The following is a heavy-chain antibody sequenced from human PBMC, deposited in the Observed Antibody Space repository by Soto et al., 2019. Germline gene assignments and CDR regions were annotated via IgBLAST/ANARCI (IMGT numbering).Heavy chain of an antibody. J-gene: IGHJ5*02. CDR1: GGSISSYY. Sequence: PSETLSLTCTVSGGSISSYYWSWIRQPPGKGLEWIGYIYYSGSTNYNPSLKSRVTISVDTSKNQFSLKLSSVTAADTAVYYCARAGQDYDFWSGYYTGRWFDPWGQGTLVTVSS. V-gene: IGHV4-59*08. CDR2: IYYSGST. CDR3: ARAGQDYDFWSGYYTGRWFDP. D-gene: IGHD3-3*01.